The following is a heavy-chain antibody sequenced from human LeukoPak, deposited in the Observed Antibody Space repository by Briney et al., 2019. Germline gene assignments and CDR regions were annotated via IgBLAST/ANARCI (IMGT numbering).Heavy chain of an antibody. CDR3: ARALRLGGFDY. Sequence: GGSLRLSCAASGFTFSSYGMHWVRQAPGKGLEGVAVIWYDGSNKYYADSVKGRFTISRDNSKNTLCLQMNSLRAEDTAVYYCARALRLGGFDYWGQGTLVTVSS. J-gene: IGHJ4*02. CDR1: GFTFSSYG. D-gene: IGHD5/OR15-5a*01. V-gene: IGHV3-33*01. CDR2: IWYDGSNK.